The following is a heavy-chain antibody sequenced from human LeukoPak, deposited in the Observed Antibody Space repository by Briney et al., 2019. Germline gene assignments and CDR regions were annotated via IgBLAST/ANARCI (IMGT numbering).Heavy chain of an antibody. CDR2: ISSSRSYI. CDR3: ATGSPHYYDILTGYYTDY. Sequence: GGSLRLSCAASGFTFSSYSMNWVRQAPGKGLEWVSSISSSRSYIYYADSVKGRFTISRDNAKSSLYLQMNSLRAEDTAVYYCATGSPHYYDILTGYYTDYWGQGTLVTVSS. V-gene: IGHV3-21*01. D-gene: IGHD3-9*01. CDR1: GFTFSSYS. J-gene: IGHJ4*02.